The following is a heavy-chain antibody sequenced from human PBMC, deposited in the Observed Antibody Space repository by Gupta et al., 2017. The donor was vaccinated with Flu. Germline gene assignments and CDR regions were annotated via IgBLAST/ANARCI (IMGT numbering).Heavy chain of an antibody. J-gene: IGHJ4*02. CDR1: GFTFSSYW. Sequence: EVQLVESGGGLVQPGGSLRLSCAASGFTFSSYWMSWVRQAPGKGLQCVANINPDGSVKYYVDSVKGRFTISRDNAKNSLYLQMNSLRAEDTAVYYCARDPDYGGAGAFFDYWGQGSLVTVSS. CDR3: ARDPDYGGAGAFFDY. CDR2: INPDGSVK. D-gene: IGHD4-17*01. V-gene: IGHV3-7*01.